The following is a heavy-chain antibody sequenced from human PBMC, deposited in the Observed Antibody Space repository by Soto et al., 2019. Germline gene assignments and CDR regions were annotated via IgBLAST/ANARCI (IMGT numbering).Heavy chain of an antibody. D-gene: IGHD5-12*01. CDR3: ARSQWLLFGVFDS. Sequence: QVQLVQSGAEEKKPGASVKVSCKASGYTCTSYAMQWVRQAPGPRLEWMGWINAGNGNTKHSQKFQGRVTITRDTSASTASMELSSRRSEDTAVDDCARSQWLLFGVFDSWGQGTLVTVSS. J-gene: IGHJ4*02. CDR2: INAGNGNT. CDR1: GYTCTSYA. V-gene: IGHV1-3*05.